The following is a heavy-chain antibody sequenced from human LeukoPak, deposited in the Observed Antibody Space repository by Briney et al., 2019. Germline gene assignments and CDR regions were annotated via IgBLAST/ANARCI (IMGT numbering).Heavy chain of an antibody. V-gene: IGHV4-59*01. D-gene: IGHD3-9*01. CDR3: ARGGYDILTGYYPIDY. CDR2: IYYSGST. J-gene: IGHJ4*02. CDR1: GGSISSYY. Sequence: KSSETLSLTCTVSGGSISSYYWSWIRQPPGKGLEWIGYIYYSGSTNYNPSLKSRVTISVDTSKNQFSLKLSSVTAADTAVYYCARGGYDILTGYYPIDYWGQGTLSPSPQ.